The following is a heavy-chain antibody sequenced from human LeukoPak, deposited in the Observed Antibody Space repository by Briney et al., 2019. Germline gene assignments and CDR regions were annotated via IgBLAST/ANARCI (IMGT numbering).Heavy chain of an antibody. J-gene: IGHJ2*01. CDR1: GFTFSGYW. V-gene: IGHV3-7*04. CDR2: VKQDGSDK. CDR3: ARARGSGRSWYFDR. D-gene: IGHD3-3*01. Sequence: SGGSLRLSCAAAGFTFSGYWMSWVRQAPGKGLGWVASVKQDGSDKYSVDSVKGRFTISRDNAKNSLYVQMNRLRAEDTAVYYCARARGSGRSWYFDRWGRGTVVTVSS.